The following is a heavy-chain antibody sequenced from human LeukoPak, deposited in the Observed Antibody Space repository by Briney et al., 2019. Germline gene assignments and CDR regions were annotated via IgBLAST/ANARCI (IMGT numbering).Heavy chain of an antibody. CDR3: AKVPYSSSWEGYFDY. CDR1: GFTFSSYA. D-gene: IGHD6-6*01. CDR2: ISGSGGST. V-gene: IGHV3-23*01. Sequence: PGGSLRLSCAASGFTFSSYAMSLVRQAAGKGLEWVSAISGSGGSTYYADSVKGRFTISRDNSKNTLYLQMNSLRAEDTAVYYCAKVPYSSSWEGYFDYWGQGTLVTASS. J-gene: IGHJ4*02.